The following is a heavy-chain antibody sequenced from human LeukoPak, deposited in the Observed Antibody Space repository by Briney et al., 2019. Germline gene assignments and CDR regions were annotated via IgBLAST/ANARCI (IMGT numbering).Heavy chain of an antibody. CDR2: INAYNGNT. D-gene: IGHD6-6*01. J-gene: IGHJ5*02. CDR3: ARTPKYSSSPVRSNWFDP. V-gene: IGHV1-18*01. Sequence: ASVKVSCKASGYTFTSYGISWVRQAPGQGLEWMGWINAYNGNTNYAQKLQGRVTMTTDTSTSTAYMELRSLRSDDTAVYYCARTPKYSSSPVRSNWFDPWGQGTLVTVSS. CDR1: GYTFTSYG.